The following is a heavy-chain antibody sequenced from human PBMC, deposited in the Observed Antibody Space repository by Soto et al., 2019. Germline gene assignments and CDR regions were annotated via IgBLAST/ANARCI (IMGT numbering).Heavy chain of an antibody. CDR1: GFTFSSYG. J-gene: IGHJ4*02. V-gene: IGHV3-30*18. CDR2: ISYDGSNK. CDR3: AKALSSGYYVSVFDY. Sequence: GGSLRLSCAASGFTFSSYGMHWVRQAPGKGLEWVAVISYDGSNKYYADSVKGRFTISRDNSKNTLYLQMNSLRAEDTAVYYCAKALSSGYYVSVFDYWGQGTLVTVSS. D-gene: IGHD3-22*01.